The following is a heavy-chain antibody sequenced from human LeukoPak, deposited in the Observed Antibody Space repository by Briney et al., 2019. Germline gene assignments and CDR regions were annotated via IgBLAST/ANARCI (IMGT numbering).Heavy chain of an antibody. CDR2: FYISGST. CDR1: GGSISSYY. Sequence: SETLSLTCTVSGGSISSYYWSWIRQPAGKGLEWIGRFYISGSTNYNPSLKSRVTISVDTSKNQFSLKLSSVTAADTAIYYCARLRSYGGNRGIDYWGQGTLVAVSS. CDR3: ARLRSYGGNRGIDY. D-gene: IGHD4-23*01. J-gene: IGHJ4*02. V-gene: IGHV4-4*07.